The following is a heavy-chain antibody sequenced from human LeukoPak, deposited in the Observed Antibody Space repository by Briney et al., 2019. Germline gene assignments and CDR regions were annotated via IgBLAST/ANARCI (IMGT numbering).Heavy chain of an antibody. Sequence: SETLSLTCTVSGGSISSSSYYWGWIRQPPGKGLEWIGYIYYSGSTNYNPSLKSRVTISVDTSKNQFSLKLSSVTAADTAVYYCARPLHSGSYYGTWYFDLWGRGTLVTVSS. J-gene: IGHJ2*01. CDR2: IYYSGST. CDR3: ARPLHSGSYYGTWYFDL. V-gene: IGHV4-61*05. CDR1: GGSISSSSYY. D-gene: IGHD1-26*01.